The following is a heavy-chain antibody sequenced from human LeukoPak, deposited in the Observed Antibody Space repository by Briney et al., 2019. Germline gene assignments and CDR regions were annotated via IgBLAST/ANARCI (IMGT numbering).Heavy chain of an antibody. J-gene: IGHJ5*02. V-gene: IGHV4-39*01. D-gene: IGHD2-8*01. CDR1: SGSIGSSSNY. CDR3: ARASFNVVFGNWFDP. Sequence: SETLSLTCTLSSGSIGSSSNYWGWIRQAPGKRLEWIGNVYYSGSTFYNPSLKSRVTISVDTSKNQFSLKLSSMTAADTAIYYCARASFNVVFGNWFDPWGQGTLVTVSS. CDR2: VYYSGST.